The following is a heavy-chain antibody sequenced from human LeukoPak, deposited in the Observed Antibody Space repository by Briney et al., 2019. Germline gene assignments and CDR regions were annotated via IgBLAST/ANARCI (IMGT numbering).Heavy chain of an antibody. V-gene: IGHV3-23*01. Sequence: PGGSLRLSCAASGFTFSSYAVSWVRQAPGKGLEWVSAISGSGGSTYYADSVKGRFTISRDNSKNTLYLQMNSLRAEDTAVYYCAKDPTLVGATTQGAYWGQGTLVTVSS. CDR3: AKDPTLVGATTQGAY. CDR1: GFTFSSYA. CDR2: ISGSGGST. D-gene: IGHD1-26*01. J-gene: IGHJ4*02.